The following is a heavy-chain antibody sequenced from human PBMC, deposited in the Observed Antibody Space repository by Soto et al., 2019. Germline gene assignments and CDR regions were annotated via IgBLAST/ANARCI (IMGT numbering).Heavy chain of an antibody. D-gene: IGHD3-22*01. CDR2: IIPIFGTG. Sequence: QVQLVQSGAEVKKPGSSVKVSCKASGGTFSSYAISWVRQAPGQGLEWMGGIIPIFGTGNYAQKFQGRVTITADESTSTAYMELSSLRSEDTAVYYCARAPYDSSGYYHVPYNWFDPWGQGTLVTVSS. V-gene: IGHV1-69*01. J-gene: IGHJ5*02. CDR1: GGTFSSYA. CDR3: ARAPYDSSGYYHVPYNWFDP.